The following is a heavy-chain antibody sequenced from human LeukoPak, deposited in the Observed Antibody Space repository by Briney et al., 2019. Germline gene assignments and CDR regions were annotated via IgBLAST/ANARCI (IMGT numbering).Heavy chain of an antibody. Sequence: SETLSLTCTVSGDSISGYYRNWIRQPPGKGLEWIGHVFYTGTTKYHPSLKSRIAISIDTSSNQFSLQLRSMTTADTAVYYCARGMTVTTTSDHLDFWGQGILVTVPS. CDR2: VFYTGTT. CDR1: GDSISGYY. V-gene: IGHV4-59*01. CDR3: ARGMTVTTTSDHLDF. J-gene: IGHJ4*02. D-gene: IGHD4-17*01.